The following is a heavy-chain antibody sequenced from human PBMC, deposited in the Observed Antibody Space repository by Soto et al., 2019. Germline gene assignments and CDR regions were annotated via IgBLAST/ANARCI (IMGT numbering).Heavy chain of an antibody. V-gene: IGHV4-4*02. CDR3: ARAPNYYYYMDV. CDR1: GDSISSSHW. Sequence: QVQLQESGPRLVKPSGTLSLTCNVSGDSISSSHWWTWARQAPGMGLEWIGEVFHTGPTNYNPSLKSRVTISMDKSKNPFALKITSVTAADTAVYYCARAPNYYYYMDVWGKGSTVTVSS. CDR2: VFHTGPT. J-gene: IGHJ6*03.